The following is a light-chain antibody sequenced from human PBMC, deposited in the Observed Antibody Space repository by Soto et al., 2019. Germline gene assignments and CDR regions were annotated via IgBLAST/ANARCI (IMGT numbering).Light chain of an antibody. CDR1: QSVSRS. V-gene: IGKV3-15*01. Sequence: EIVVTQSPATLSVSPGERVTLSCRASQSVSRSLAWYQQRPGQAPRLLIYDTSTRAAGIAARFSGSGSGTELTLTLSSLQSEDSAVYYFQQYVHWPPGAFGQGTTVEI. J-gene: IGKJ1*01. CDR2: DTS. CDR3: QQYVHWPPGA.